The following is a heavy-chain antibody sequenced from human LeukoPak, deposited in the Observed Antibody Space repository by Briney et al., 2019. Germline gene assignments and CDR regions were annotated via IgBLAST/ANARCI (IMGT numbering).Heavy chain of an antibody. CDR2: INDDSSDI. Sequence: GGSLRLSCAASGFTFSLYAMNWVRQAPGKGLEWISYINDDSSDIHYAGSVRGRFTISRDDARKTLYLQLSSLRVEDTAVYYCPRGLRKTTVTDFDYWGQGTLVTVSS. D-gene: IGHD4-17*01. J-gene: IGHJ4*02. CDR3: PRGLRKTTVTDFDY. CDR1: GFTFSLYA. V-gene: IGHV3-21*05.